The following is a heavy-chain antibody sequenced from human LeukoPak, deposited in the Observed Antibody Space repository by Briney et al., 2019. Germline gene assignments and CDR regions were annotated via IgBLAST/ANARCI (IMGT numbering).Heavy chain of an antibody. CDR2: ITGSGGGT. V-gene: IGHV3-23*01. D-gene: IGHD4/OR15-4a*01. CDR1: GFTFSNSP. Sequence: LRLSCAVSGFTFSNSPMSWVRQAPGKGVVWVSAITGSGGGTYYADSVKGRFTISRDNSKNTLYLQMNSLRAEDTAVYYCAKDGQYGDYWYYYMDVWGQGTTVTVSS. J-gene: IGHJ6*03. CDR3: AKDGQYGDYWYYYMDV.